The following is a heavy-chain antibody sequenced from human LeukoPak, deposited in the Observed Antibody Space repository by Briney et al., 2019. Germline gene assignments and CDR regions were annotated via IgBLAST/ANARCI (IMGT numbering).Heavy chain of an antibody. J-gene: IGHJ4*02. D-gene: IGHD4-17*01. CDR1: GGSISSYY. CDR3: AREVYGDFDY. Sequence: PSETLSLTCTVSGGSISSYYWSWIRQPPGKGLEWIGYIYYSGSTNYNPSLKSRVTISVDTPKNQFPLKLSSVTAADTAVYYCAREVYGDFDYWGQGTLVTVSS. V-gene: IGHV4-59*01. CDR2: IYYSGST.